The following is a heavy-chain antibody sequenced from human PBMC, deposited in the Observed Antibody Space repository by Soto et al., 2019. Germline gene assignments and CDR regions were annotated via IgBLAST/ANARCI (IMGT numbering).Heavy chain of an antibody. Sequence: GGSLRLSCAASGFTFSSYGMHWVRQAPGKGLEWVAVISYDGSNKYYADSVKGRFTISRDNSKNTLYLQMNSLRAEDTAVYYCARVGVNWFDPWAREPWSPSPQ. D-gene: IGHD3-10*01. CDR2: ISYDGSNK. CDR3: ARVGVNWFDP. CDR1: GFTFSSYG. V-gene: IGHV3-30*03. J-gene: IGHJ5*02.